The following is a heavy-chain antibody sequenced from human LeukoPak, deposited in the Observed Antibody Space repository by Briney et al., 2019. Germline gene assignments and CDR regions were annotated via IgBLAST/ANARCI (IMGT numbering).Heavy chain of an antibody. CDR2: ISSSGTTT. CDR1: GFTFNTFS. J-gene: IGHJ6*03. CDR3: AKSPIAAPRYNFMDV. V-gene: IGHV3-48*01. Sequence: PGGSLRLSCAASGFTFNTFSMNWVRQAPGKGPEWVSYISSSGTTTYYADSVKGRFTFSRDNSKNTMYLQMISLRAEDTAVYFCAKSPIAAPRYNFMDVWGKGTMVIVSS. D-gene: IGHD6-13*01.